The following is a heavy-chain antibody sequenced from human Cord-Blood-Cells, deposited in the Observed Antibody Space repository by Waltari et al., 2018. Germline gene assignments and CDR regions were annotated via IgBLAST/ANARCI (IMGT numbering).Heavy chain of an antibody. CDR3: ARVLGYCSSTSCPFDY. CDR2: IIPIFGTA. D-gene: IGHD2-2*01. J-gene: IGHJ4*02. CDR1: GGTFSSYA. Sequence: QVQLVQSGAEVKKPGSSVKVSCKASGGTFSSYAISWVRQARGQGLEWMGGIIPIFGTANYAQKFQGRVTITADESTSTAYMELSSLRSEDTAVYYCARVLGYCSSTSCPFDYWGQGTLVTVSS. V-gene: IGHV1-69*01.